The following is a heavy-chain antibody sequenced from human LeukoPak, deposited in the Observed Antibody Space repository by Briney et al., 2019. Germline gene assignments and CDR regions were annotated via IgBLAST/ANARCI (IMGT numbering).Heavy chain of an antibody. V-gene: IGHV4-39*01. CDR1: GGSISSSSYY. CDR2: IYYSGST. J-gene: IGHJ4*02. Sequence: PSETLSLTCTVSGGSISSSSYYWGWIRQPPGKGLEWIGSIYYSGSTYYNPSLKSRVTISVDTSKNQFSLKLSSVTAADTAVYYCARHSWSGVVGRSHRYYFDFWGQGTLVTVSS. D-gene: IGHD1-26*01. CDR3: ARHSWSGVVGRSHRYYFDF.